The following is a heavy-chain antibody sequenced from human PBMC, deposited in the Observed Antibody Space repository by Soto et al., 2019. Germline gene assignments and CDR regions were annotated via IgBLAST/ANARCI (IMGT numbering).Heavy chain of an antibody. CDR3: ARHGYSYGGGYFAS. J-gene: IGHJ4*02. V-gene: IGHV3-66*04. Sequence: EVQLVESGGGLVQPGGSLRLSCAASGFTVSSNYMSWVRQAPGKGLEWVSVIYSGGSAYYADSVKGRFTISRDNSKDTLFLQMNRLRAEDTGVYYCARHGYSYGGGYFASWGQGTLVTVSS. CDR2: IYSGGSA. D-gene: IGHD5-18*01. CDR1: GFTVSSNY.